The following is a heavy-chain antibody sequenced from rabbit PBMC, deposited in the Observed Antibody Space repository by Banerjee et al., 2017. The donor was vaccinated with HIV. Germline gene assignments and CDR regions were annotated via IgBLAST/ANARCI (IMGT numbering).Heavy chain of an antibody. D-gene: IGHD6-1*01. V-gene: IGHV1S45*01. CDR2: IYAGSSGIT. CDR1: GFSFSSSYY. Sequence: QEQLVESGGGLVQPEGALTLTCTASGFSFSSSYYMCWVRQAPGKGLEWIACIYAGSSGITYYTSWAKGRFTISKTSSTTVTLQMTSLTAADTATYFCASGATGYSYATTAFDPWGPGTLVTVS. J-gene: IGHJ2*01. CDR3: ASGATGYSYATTAFDP.